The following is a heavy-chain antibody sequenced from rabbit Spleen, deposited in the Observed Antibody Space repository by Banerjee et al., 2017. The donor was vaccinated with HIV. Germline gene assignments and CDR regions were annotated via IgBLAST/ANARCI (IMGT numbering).Heavy chain of an antibody. Sequence: QEQLEESGGGLVKPGASLTLTCKASGFSFSGGYYMCWVRQAPGKGLGRVGCIGTGSGDTWLARWSIGRFNISKTSSTTVTLQMTSLTAADTATDFCASGYSGVYFNLWGPGTLVTVS. CDR2: IGTGSGDT. CDR1: GFSFSGGYY. J-gene: IGHJ4*01. CDR3: ASGYSGVYFNL. D-gene: IGHD1-1*01. V-gene: IGHV1S45*01.